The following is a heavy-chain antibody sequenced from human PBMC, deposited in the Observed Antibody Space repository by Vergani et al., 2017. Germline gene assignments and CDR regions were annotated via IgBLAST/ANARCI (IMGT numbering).Heavy chain of an antibody. CDR1: GRTFSSYA. Sequence: QVQLVQSGAEVKKPGSSVKVSCKASGRTFSSYAISWVRQAPVQGLEGMGRFIPIFGTANYAQKFQGRVTITADKSTSTAYMELSSLRSEDRAVYYCAREPFGVVIDAFDIWGQGTMVTVSS. D-gene: IGHD3-3*01. CDR3: AREPFGVVIDAFDI. CDR2: FIPIFGTA. V-gene: IGHV1-69*14. J-gene: IGHJ3*02.